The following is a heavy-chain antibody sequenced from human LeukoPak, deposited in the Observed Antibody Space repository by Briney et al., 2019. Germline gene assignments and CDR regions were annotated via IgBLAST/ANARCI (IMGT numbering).Heavy chain of an antibody. CDR3: ARDRIMIMFGGVSWFDP. J-gene: IGHJ5*02. Sequence: ASVKVSCKASGYTFNDYYIHWVRQAPGQGLEWMGWINPKSGGTNYAQKFRGRVTMTRDTSISTAYMELSRLRSDDTAVYYCARDRIMIMFGGVSWFDPWGQGTLVSVSS. CDR2: INPKSGGT. V-gene: IGHV1-2*02. CDR1: GYTFNDYY. D-gene: IGHD3-16*01.